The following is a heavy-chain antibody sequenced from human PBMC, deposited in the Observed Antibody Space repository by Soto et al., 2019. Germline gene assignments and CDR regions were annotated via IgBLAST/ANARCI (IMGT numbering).Heavy chain of an antibody. CDR3: ARGGYCTNGVCYTGRYGMDV. D-gene: IGHD2-8*01. V-gene: IGHV1-69*05. J-gene: IGHJ6*02. CDR2: IIPISGTT. Sequence: SVKVSCKASGDVFRSYGINWVRQAPGQGLEWMGGIIPISGTTNYAQKFQGRVTMTRDTSTSTVYMELSSLRSEDTAVYYCARGGYCTNGVCYTGRYGMDVWGQGTTVTVSS. CDR1: GDVFRSYG.